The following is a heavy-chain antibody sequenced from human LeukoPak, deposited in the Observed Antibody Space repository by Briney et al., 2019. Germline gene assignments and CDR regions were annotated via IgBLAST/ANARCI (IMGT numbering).Heavy chain of an antibody. V-gene: IGHV4-39*01. CDR3: ARQGYCYDSSGYYFEDFDY. J-gene: IGHJ4*02. D-gene: IGHD3-22*01. Sequence: KSAESLSLTCTVSGGSISSSSYYWGWIRQPPGKGLEWIGSIYCSGSTYSNSLLESRATISVDTSKNQFSLKLSYVTAEETTVYYCARQGYCYDSSGYYFEDFDYWGQGTLVTVSS. CDR2: IYCSGST. CDR1: GGSISSSSYY.